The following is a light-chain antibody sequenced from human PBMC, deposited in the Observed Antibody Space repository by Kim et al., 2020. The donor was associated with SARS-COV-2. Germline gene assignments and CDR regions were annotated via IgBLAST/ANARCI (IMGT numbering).Light chain of an antibody. V-gene: IGLV2-14*03. J-gene: IGLJ3*02. Sequence: QSALTQPASVSGSPGQSITISCTGTISDVGGYDSVSWYQHHPTKAPKVIIYDVNKRPSGVSNRFSGSKSGNTASLTISALQAEDEADYYCSSYTSSTTLMFGGGTKLTVL. CDR2: DVN. CDR1: ISDVGGYDS. CDR3: SSYTSSTTLM.